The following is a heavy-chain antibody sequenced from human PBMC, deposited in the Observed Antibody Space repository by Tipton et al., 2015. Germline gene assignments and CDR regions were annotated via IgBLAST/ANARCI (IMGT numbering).Heavy chain of an antibody. CDR2: SRNKANSYTT. D-gene: IGHD3-10*01. CDR1: GFTFSDHY. CDR3: ARDCSGSYCIYYYGMDV. Sequence: SLRLSCAASGFTFSDHYMEWVCQAPGKGLEWVGRSRNKANSYTTEYAASVKGRFSTSRDDSKNSLYLQMNSLRAEDTAVYYCARDCSGSYCIYYYGMDVWGQGTTVTVSS. J-gene: IGHJ6*02. V-gene: IGHV3-72*01.